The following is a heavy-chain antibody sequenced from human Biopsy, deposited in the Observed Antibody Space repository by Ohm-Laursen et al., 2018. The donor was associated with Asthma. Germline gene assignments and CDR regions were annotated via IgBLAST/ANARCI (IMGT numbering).Heavy chain of an antibody. CDR3: ARDLRSDNWNPWGMDV. Sequence: SLRLSCSASGFTFSDYDMHWVRQAPGKGLEWVAVISYDGTNKDYADSVKGRFTFSRDNSQNALSLEMNSLRVEDTAVYYCARDLRSDNWNPWGMDVWGLGTTVTVAS. CDR1: GFTFSDYD. V-gene: IGHV3-30-3*01. CDR2: ISYDGTNK. D-gene: IGHD1-20*01. J-gene: IGHJ6*02.